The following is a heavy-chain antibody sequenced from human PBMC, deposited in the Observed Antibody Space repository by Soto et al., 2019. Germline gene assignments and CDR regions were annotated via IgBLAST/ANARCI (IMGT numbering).Heavy chain of an antibody. CDR1: GFTFTSSA. CDR3: AADRRAPYYDFWSGYYDYYGMDV. V-gene: IGHV1-58*01. D-gene: IGHD3-3*01. CDR2: IVVGSGNT. J-gene: IGHJ6*02. Sequence: SVKVSCKASGFTFTSSAVQWVRQARGQRLEWIGWIVVGSGNTNYAQKFQERVTITRDMSTSTAYMELSSLRSEDTAVYYCAADRRAPYYDFWSGYYDYYGMDVWG.